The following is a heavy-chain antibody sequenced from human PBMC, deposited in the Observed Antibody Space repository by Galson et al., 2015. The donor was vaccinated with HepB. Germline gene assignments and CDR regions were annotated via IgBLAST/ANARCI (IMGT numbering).Heavy chain of an antibody. CDR3: ARTVAVAGPSHDAFDI. CDR1: GYSFTSYW. Sequence: QSGAEVKKPGESLKISCKGSGYSFTSYWIGWVRQMPGKGLEWMGIIYPGDSDTRYSPSFQGQVTISADKSISTAYLQWSSLKASDTAMYYCARTVAVAGPSHDAFDIWGQGTMVTVSS. J-gene: IGHJ3*02. D-gene: IGHD6-19*01. CDR2: IYPGDSDT. V-gene: IGHV5-51*01.